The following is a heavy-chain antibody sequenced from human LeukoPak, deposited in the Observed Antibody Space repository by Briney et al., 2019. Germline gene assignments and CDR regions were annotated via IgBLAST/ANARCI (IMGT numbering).Heavy chain of an antibody. J-gene: IGHJ4*02. D-gene: IGHD3-22*01. Sequence: SETLSLTCTVSGGSISSSSYYWGWVRQPPGKGLEWIGSIYHSGSTYYNPSLKSRVTISVDPSKNQFSLKLSSVTAADTAVYYCARADSSGYWPPRYYFDYWGQGALVTVSS. V-gene: IGHV4-39*07. CDR3: ARADSSGYWPPRYYFDY. CDR2: IYHSGST. CDR1: GGSISSSSYY.